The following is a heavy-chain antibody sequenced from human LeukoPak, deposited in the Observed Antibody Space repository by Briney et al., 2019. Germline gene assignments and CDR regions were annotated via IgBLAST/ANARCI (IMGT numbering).Heavy chain of an antibody. Sequence: PGGSLRPSCAASGFTFSSYAMSWVRQAPGKGLEWASGVSGNGVYTYYADSVKGRFTISRDNSKNTLYLQMNNLRAEDTAVYYCARLGSGWSFDYWGQGALVTVSS. CDR3: ARLGSGWSFDY. CDR1: GFTFSSYA. V-gene: IGHV3-23*01. CDR2: VSGNGVYT. J-gene: IGHJ4*02. D-gene: IGHD6-19*01.